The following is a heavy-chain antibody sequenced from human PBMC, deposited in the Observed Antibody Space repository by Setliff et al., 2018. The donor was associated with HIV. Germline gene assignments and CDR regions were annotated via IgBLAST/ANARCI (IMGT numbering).Heavy chain of an antibody. V-gene: IGHV4-59*11. Sequence: LSLTCTVSGGTISSHYWNWIRQSPGKGLEWIGYIYYSGSTNYNPSLKSRVTISIDTSQNQFSLKLTSVTAADTAVYYCARDGWDYYGSGTYPPLYYFDSWGQGTLVTVSS. CDR1: GGTISSHY. J-gene: IGHJ4*01. CDR3: ARDGWDYYGSGTYPPLYYFDS. D-gene: IGHD3-10*01. CDR2: IYYSGST.